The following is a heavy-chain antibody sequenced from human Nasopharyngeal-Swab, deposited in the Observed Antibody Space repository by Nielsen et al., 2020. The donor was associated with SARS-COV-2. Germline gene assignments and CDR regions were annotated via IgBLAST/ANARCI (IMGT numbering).Heavy chain of an antibody. D-gene: IGHD1-1*01. J-gene: IGHJ4*02. CDR3: ARGPRPKRHLDY. CDR1: GYTFASFD. Sequence: ASVKVSCTTSGYTFASFDINWVRQATGRGLEWVGCMNLDSGDTHYAQEFQGKVTFTRDTSRSTAYMELSSLRSEDTAVYYCARGPRPKRHLDYWGQGTLVTVSS. CDR2: MNLDSGDT. V-gene: IGHV1-8*01.